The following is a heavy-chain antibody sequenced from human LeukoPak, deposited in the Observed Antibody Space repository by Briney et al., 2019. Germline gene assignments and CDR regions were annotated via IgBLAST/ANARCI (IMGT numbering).Heavy chain of an antibody. CDR1: GFTFSSYG. CDR3: ANSDYGD. D-gene: IGHD4-17*01. Sequence: GGSLRLSCAASGFTFSSYGMHWVRQAPGKGLEWVAVISYDGSNKYYADSVKGRFTISRDNSKNTLYLQMNSLRAEDTAVYYCANSDYGDWGQGTLVNVSS. V-gene: IGHV3-30*18. J-gene: IGHJ4*02. CDR2: ISYDGSNK.